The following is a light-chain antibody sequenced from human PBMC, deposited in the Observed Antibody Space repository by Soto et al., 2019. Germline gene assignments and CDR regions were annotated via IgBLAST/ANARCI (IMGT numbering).Light chain of an antibody. CDR3: QQRSNWPTWT. CDR1: QSVSSN. Sequence: EIVMTQSPATLSVSSGERATLSCRASQSVSSNLAWYQQKPGQAPRLLIYGASTRATGLPARFSGSGSGTEFTLTISSLQSEDFAVYYCQQRSNWPTWTFGQGTKVDIK. V-gene: IGKV3-15*01. J-gene: IGKJ1*01. CDR2: GAS.